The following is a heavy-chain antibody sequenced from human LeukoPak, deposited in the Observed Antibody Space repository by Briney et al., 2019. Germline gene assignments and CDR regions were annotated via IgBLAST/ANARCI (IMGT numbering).Heavy chain of an antibody. J-gene: IGHJ5*02. CDR1: GFTFSNYG. D-gene: IGHD1-26*01. CDR3: AKDVSSGLLPSWFDP. V-gene: IGHV3-23*01. Sequence: GGSLRLSCAASGFTFSNYGMNWVRQAPGKGLEWVSAISGSGHNTYYADSVKGRFTISRDNSKNTLYLQMNSLRAEDTAVYYCAKDVSSGLLPSWFDPWGQGTLVTVSS. CDR2: ISGSGHNT.